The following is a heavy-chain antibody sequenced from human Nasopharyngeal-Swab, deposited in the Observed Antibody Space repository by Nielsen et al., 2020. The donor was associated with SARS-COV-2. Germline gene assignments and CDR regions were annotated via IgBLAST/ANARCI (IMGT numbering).Heavy chain of an antibody. V-gene: IGHV1-2*02. D-gene: IGHD4-17*01. J-gene: IGHJ4*02. Sequence: ASVMVSCYASGYTFSGNYIHWVRQAPGQGLEWMGWINPNTGGTDYAQKFQGRVTMTSDTSINTAYMELRRLRSDDTAVYYCARDDYGDYGYFGHWGQGTLVTVSS. CDR3: ARDDYGDYGYFGH. CDR2: INPNTGGT. CDR1: GYTFSGNY.